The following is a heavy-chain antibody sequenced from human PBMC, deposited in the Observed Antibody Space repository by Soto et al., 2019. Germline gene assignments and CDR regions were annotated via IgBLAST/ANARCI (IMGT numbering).Heavy chain of an antibody. CDR2: ISGNSGTT. J-gene: IGHJ4*02. Sequence: EVQLLESGGDFKQPGGSLRLSCEGSGFNFSNYALNWVRQAPGKRLEWVSVISGNSGTTYYAASVKGRFTISRDNSKKTLNLQMNSVRADDTAVYYCAKGRAITVFGVITPFDSWGQGTLVTVSS. D-gene: IGHD3-3*01. CDR3: AKGRAITVFGVITPFDS. CDR1: GFNFSNYA. V-gene: IGHV3-23*01.